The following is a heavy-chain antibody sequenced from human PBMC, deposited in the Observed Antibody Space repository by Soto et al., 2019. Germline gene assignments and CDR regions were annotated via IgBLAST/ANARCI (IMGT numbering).Heavy chain of an antibody. D-gene: IGHD6-13*01. J-gene: IGHJ5*02. CDR2: ISGSGVLT. V-gene: IGHV3-23*01. CDR1: GFTFSTYA. Sequence: EVQLLESGGGLVQPGGSLRLSCAASGFTFSTYAMTWVRQAPGKGLEWVSSISGSGVLTYYADSVKGRFTISRDNSKTSLYLQLNRLRAADTAVYYCAKAWVVSNWFNWFEPWCQGTLVSVSS. CDR3: AKAWVVSNWFNWFEP.